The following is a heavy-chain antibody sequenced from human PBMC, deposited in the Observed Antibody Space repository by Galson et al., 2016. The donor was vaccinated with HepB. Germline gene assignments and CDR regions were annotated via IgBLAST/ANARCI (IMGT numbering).Heavy chain of an antibody. J-gene: IGHJ4*02. D-gene: IGHD6-19*01. CDR3: ARESGVGSGWYPEY. V-gene: IGHV4-34*01. CDR1: GGPFSDSY. CDR2: TNHVGTT. Sequence: SETLSLTCGVDGGPFSDSYWSWIRQSPGKGLEWIGETNHVGTTNSNPAFKSRVTLSVDTSKKEISLRLTSVTAADTAVYYCARESGVGSGWYPEYWGQGVLVTVAS.